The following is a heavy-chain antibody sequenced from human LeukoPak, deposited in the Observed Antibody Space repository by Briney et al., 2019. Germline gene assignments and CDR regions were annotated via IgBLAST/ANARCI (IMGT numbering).Heavy chain of an antibody. CDR3: AKDRRVKQLVEKAHFDY. D-gene: IGHD6-13*01. V-gene: IGHV3-30*18. CDR1: GFTFSSYG. Sequence: GRSLRLSCAASGFTFSSYGMHWVRQAPGKGLEWVAVISYDGSNKYYADSVKGRFTISRDNSMNTLYLQMNSLRAEDTAVYYCAKDRRVKQLVEKAHFDYWGQGTLVTVSS. CDR2: ISYDGSNK. J-gene: IGHJ4*02.